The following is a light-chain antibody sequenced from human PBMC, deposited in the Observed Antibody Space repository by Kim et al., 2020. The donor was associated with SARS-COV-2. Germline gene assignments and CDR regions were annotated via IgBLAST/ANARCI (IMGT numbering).Light chain of an antibody. V-gene: IGLV2-14*03. CDR3: GTYATSTTWL. J-gene: IGLJ2*01. CDR1: STDVGDYKF. Sequence: QSALTQPASVSGSPGQSLTISCTGTSTDVGDYKFVSCYQPHPGKAPKLIIYDVTNRPSGVSNRFSGSKSGNTASLTISGLQAEDEVDYYCGTYATSTTWLFGGGTKLTVL. CDR2: DVT.